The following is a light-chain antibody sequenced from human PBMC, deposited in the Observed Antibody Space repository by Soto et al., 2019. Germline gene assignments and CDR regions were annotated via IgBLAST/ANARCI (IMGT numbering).Light chain of an antibody. Sequence: EIVLTQSPGTLSLSPGERATLSCRASQSVRSSYLAWYQKKPGQAPRPLIYGASSRATGIPDRFSGSGSGTEFTLTISRLEPEGFAVYYCQQYDSSPLTFGGGTKVEMK. J-gene: IGKJ4*01. V-gene: IGKV3-20*01. CDR1: QSVRSSY. CDR2: GAS. CDR3: QQYDSSPLT.